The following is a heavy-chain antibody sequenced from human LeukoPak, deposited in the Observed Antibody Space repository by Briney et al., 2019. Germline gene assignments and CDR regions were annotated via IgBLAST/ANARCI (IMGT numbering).Heavy chain of an antibody. J-gene: IGHJ5*02. CDR2: ISGYNGNT. D-gene: IGHD3-3*01. CDR3: ARDYGSTIFGATNWFDP. Sequence: ASVKVSCKASGYTFTSYGISWVRQAPGQGLEWMGWISGYNGNTNYAQNLQGRVTMTTDTSTRTAYMELRSLRSDDTAVYYCARDYGSTIFGATNWFDPWGQGTLATVSS. CDR1: GYTFTSYG. V-gene: IGHV1-18*01.